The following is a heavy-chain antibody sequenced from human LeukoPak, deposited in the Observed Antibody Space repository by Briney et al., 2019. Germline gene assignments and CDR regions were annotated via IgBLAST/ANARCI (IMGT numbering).Heavy chain of an antibody. D-gene: IGHD1-14*01. J-gene: IGHJ5*02. Sequence: GGSLRLSCAASGFTFSSFPMSWVRQAPGKGLEWVSSISSSSSYIYYADSVKGRFTISRDNAKNSLYLQMNSLRAEDTAVYYCARDHAHSRRRYSEGKYWFDPWGQGTLVTVSS. CDR1: GFTFSSFP. CDR3: ARDHAHSRRRYSEGKYWFDP. V-gene: IGHV3-21*01. CDR2: ISSSSSYI.